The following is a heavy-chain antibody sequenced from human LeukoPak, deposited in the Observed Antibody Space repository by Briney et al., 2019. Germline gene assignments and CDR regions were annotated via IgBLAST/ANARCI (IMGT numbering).Heavy chain of an antibody. V-gene: IGHV1-2*04. J-gene: IGHJ6*04. CDR2: INPNSGGT. Sequence: ASVKVSCKASGYTFTGYYMHWVRQAPGQGLEWMGWINPNSGGTNYAQKFQGWVTMTRDTSISTAYMELSRLRSDDTAVYYCARDYCSSTGCYYGMDVWGKGTTVTVSS. CDR1: GYTFTGYY. CDR3: ARDYCSSTGCYYGMDV. D-gene: IGHD2-2*01.